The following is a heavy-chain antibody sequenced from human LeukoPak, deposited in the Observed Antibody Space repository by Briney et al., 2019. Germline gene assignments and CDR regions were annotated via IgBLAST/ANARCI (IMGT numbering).Heavy chain of an antibody. D-gene: IGHD4-23*01. V-gene: IGHV3-30*18. CDR2: ISYDGNSK. CDR3: AKGDYGGNSHTFDI. CDR1: GFTFSNYA. J-gene: IGHJ3*02. Sequence: PGRSLRLSCAASGFTFSNYALHWVRQAPGKGLEWVAVISYDGNSKYYADSVKGRLTISRDNSKNTLSLQVNSLRSEDTAVYFCAKGDYGGNSHTFDIWGQGTMVTVSS.